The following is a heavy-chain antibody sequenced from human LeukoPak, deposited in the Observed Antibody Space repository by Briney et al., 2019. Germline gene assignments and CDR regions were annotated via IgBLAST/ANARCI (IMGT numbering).Heavy chain of an antibody. D-gene: IGHD6-6*01. Sequence: ASVKVSCKASGYTFTSYHMHWVRQAPGQGLEWMGIINPSGGTTNYAQKFRGRVTMTRDMSTSTVYVELSRLRSDDTAVYYCARGDVHYYYYMDVWGKGTTVTISS. CDR1: GYTFTSYH. CDR2: INPSGGTT. J-gene: IGHJ6*03. V-gene: IGHV1-46*01. CDR3: ARGDVHYYYYMDV.